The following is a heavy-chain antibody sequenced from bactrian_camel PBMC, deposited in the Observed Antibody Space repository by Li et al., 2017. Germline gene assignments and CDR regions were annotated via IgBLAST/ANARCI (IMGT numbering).Heavy chain of an antibody. CDR2: LDSVGST. Sequence: QVQLVESGGGSVQTGGSLRLSCTASGNTHSADCWRWFRQAPGKEREGVATLDSVGSTNYADSVKGRFTISRDNAKNTLYLQMNSLKAEDTAVYYCAAAGTRASVMGPSTRTCPTDFGYWGQGTQVTVS. J-gene: IGHJ6*01. CDR3: AAAGTRASVMGPSTRTCPTDFGY. CDR1: GNTHSADC. V-gene: IGHV3S53*01. D-gene: IGHD3*01.